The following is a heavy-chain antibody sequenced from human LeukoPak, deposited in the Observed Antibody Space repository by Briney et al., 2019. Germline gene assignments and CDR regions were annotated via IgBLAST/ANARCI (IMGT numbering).Heavy chain of an antibody. CDR3: ARHFRYGWNEPFGY. J-gene: IGHJ4*02. Sequence: SETLSLTCTVSGGSISSGSYYWGWIRQPPGEGLEWIGSIYYSGSTYYNPSLKSRVTISVDTAKNQSSLRLSSVTAADTAVYYCARHFRYGWNEPFGYWGQGSLVTVSS. CDR1: GGSISSGSYY. CDR2: IYYSGST. D-gene: IGHD1-20*01. V-gene: IGHV4-39*01.